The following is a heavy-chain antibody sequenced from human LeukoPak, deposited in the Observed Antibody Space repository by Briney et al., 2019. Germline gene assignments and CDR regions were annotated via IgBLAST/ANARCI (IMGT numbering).Heavy chain of an antibody. D-gene: IGHD3-22*01. CDR2: ISSSGSTI. Sequence: GGSLRLSCAASGFTFSSYEMNWVRQVPGKGLEWISYISSSGSTIYFADSVKGRFTISRDNAKNSLYLQMNSLRAEDTAVYYCARDALNYYDSSGYYYVDYFDYWGQGTLVTVSS. V-gene: IGHV3-48*03. CDR1: GFTFSSYE. J-gene: IGHJ4*02. CDR3: ARDALNYYDSSGYYYVDYFDY.